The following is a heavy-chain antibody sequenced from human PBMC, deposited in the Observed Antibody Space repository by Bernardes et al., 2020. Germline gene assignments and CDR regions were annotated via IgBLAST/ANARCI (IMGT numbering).Heavy chain of an antibody. CDR1: GGSISSSRYS. V-gene: IGHV4-39*01. CDR2: IYYSGSP. J-gene: IGHJ6*02. D-gene: IGHD5-18*01. CDR3: ASPHVDTVMVNYYGMDV. Sequence: NSPVSGGSISSSRYSWGWIRQPQGKGLEWIGSIYYSGSPYYNPSLKSRVTISVDTSKNQFSLKLSSVTAADTAVYYCASPHVDTVMVNYYGMDVWGQGTTVTGSS.